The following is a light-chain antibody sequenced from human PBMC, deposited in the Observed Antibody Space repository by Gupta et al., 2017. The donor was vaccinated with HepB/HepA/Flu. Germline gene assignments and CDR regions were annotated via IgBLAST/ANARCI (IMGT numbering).Light chain of an antibody. Sequence: QSALTQPRSVSGSPGQSVTISCTGTSSDVGDYNYVSWYQQHPGKAPKLIIYDVSKRPSGVPDRFSGSKSGNTASLTLSGLQAEDEADYYCCSYAGSYTYVFGTGTKVTVL. CDR3: CSYAGSYTYV. V-gene: IGLV2-11*01. J-gene: IGLJ1*01. CDR2: DVS. CDR1: SSDVGDYNY.